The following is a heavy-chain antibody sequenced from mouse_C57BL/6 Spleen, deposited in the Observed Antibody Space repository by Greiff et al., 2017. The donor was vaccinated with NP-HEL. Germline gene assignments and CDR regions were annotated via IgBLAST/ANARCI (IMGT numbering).Heavy chain of an antibody. J-gene: IGHJ3*01. D-gene: IGHD1-1*01. CDR3: AREAGYYGSLGWFAY. Sequence: VQLQQSGAELVKPGASVKLSCKASGYTFTSYWMHWVKQRPGQGLEWIGMIHPNSGSTNYNEKFKSKATLTVDKSSSTAYMQLSSLTSEDSAVYYCAREAGYYGSLGWFAYWGQGTLVTVSA. CDR1: GYTFTSYW. CDR2: IHPNSGST. V-gene: IGHV1-64*01.